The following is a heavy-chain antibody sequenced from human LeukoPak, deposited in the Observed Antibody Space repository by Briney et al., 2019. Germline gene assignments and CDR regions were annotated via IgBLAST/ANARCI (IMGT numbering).Heavy chain of an antibody. V-gene: IGHV4-59*01. D-gene: IGHD3-10*01. CDR3: ARVALGMVRGVDV. J-gene: IGHJ6*02. Sequence: SETLSLTCTVSGGSISSYYWSWIRQPPGKRLEWIGYIYYSGSTNYNPSLKSRVTISVDTSKNQFSLKLSSVTAADTAVYYCARVALGMVRGVDVWGQGTTVTVSS. CDR2: IYYSGST. CDR1: GGSISSYY.